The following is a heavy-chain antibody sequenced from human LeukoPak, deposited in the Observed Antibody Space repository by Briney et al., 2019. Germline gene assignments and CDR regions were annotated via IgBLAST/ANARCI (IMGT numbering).Heavy chain of an antibody. D-gene: IGHD5-12*01. CDR1: GFTFSSYG. Sequence: PGGSLRLSCAASGFTFSSYGMHWVRQAPGKGLEWVAFIRYDGSNKYYAASVKGRFTISRDNSKNTLYLQMNSLRAEDTAVYYCAKDLSGSLDYWGQGTLVTVSS. CDR2: IRYDGSNK. CDR3: AKDLSGSLDY. V-gene: IGHV3-30*02. J-gene: IGHJ4*02.